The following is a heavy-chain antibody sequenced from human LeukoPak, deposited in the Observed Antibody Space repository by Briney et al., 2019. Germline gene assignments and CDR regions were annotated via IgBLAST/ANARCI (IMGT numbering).Heavy chain of an antibody. CDR2: ISGSGGST. CDR1: GFTFSSYA. CDR3: AKNLRKQQLDSYFDY. J-gene: IGHJ4*02. D-gene: IGHD6-13*01. Sequence: GGSLRLSCAASGFTFSSYAMSWVRQAPGKGPEWVSGISGSGGSTYYGDSVKGRFTISRDNSKNTLYLQMNSLRAEDTAVYYCAKNLRKQQLDSYFDYWGQGTLVTVSS. V-gene: IGHV3-23*01.